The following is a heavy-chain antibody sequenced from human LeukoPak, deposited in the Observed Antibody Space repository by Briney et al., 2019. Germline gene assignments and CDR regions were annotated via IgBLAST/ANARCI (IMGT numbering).Heavy chain of an antibody. CDR3: AREYEVYSTFYYYGMDV. Sequence: PGGSLRLSCAASGFTLSSYWMHWVSQVPGKGLVWVSRISSDGSSTDYADSVKGRFTISRDNAKNTVHLQMHSLRVDDTAIYYCAREYEVYSTFYYYGMDVWGQGTTVTVSS. V-gene: IGHV3-74*01. J-gene: IGHJ6*02. CDR2: ISSDGSST. D-gene: IGHD4-11*01. CDR1: GFTLSSYW.